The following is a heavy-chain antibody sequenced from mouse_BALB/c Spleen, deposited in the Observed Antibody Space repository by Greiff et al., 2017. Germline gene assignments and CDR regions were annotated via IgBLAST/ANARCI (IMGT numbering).Heavy chain of an antibody. CDR3: ANYDDNYAMDY. CDR1: GFTFSNYS. Sequence: EVKLMESGGGLVQPGGSLKLSCAASGFTFSNYSMTWVRQSPEKGLEWVAEIRMKSNNYATHYAVSVKGSFTISRDNSKSSVYLQMNSLRAEDTGMYYCANYDDNYAMDYWGQGTSVTVSS. CDR2: IRMKSNNYAT. J-gene: IGHJ4*01. D-gene: IGHD2-13*01. V-gene: IGHV6-6*02.